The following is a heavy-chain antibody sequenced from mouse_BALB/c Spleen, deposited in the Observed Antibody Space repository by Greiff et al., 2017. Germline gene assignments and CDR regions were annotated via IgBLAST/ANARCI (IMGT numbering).Heavy chain of an antibody. J-gene: IGHJ1*01. CDR3: ARSGHYGSRLYWYFDV. CDR2: ISSGSSTI. D-gene: IGHD1-1*01. V-gene: IGHV5-17*02. CDR1: GFTFSSFG. Sequence: EVKLVESGGGLVQPGGSRKLSCAASGFTFSSFGMHWVRQAPEKGLEWVAYISSGSSTIYYADTVKGRFTISRDSPKNTLFLQMTSLRSEDTAMYYCARSGHYGSRLYWYFDVWGAGTTVTVSS.